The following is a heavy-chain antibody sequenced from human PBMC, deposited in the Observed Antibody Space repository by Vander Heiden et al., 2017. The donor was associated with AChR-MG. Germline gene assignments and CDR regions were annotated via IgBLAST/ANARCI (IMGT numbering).Heavy chain of an antibody. CDR3: ANTQIQYCSSTSCDDY. Sequence: EVQLLESGGGLVQPGGSLRLSCAASGFTFSSYAMSWVRQAPGKGLEWVSAISGSGGSTYYADSVKGRFTISRDNSKNTLYLQMNSLRAEDTAVYYCANTQIQYCSSTSCDDYWGQGTLVTVSS. J-gene: IGHJ4*02. D-gene: IGHD2-2*01. V-gene: IGHV3-23*01. CDR1: GFTFSSYA. CDR2: ISGSGGST.